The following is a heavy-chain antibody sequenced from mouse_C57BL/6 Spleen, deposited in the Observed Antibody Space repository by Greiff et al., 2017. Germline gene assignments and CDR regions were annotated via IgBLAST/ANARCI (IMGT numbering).Heavy chain of an antibody. J-gene: IGHJ3*01. CDR3: ARGGFTTDPFAY. V-gene: IGHV3-1*01. CDR1: GYSITSGYD. CDR2: ISYSGST. Sequence: EVQLQESGPGMVKPSQSLSLTCTVTGYSITSGYDWHWIRHFPGNKLEWMGYISYSGSTNYNPALKSRISITHDTSKNHFFLKLNAVTTEDTATYYCARGGFTTDPFAYWGQVTLVTVSA. D-gene: IGHD1-1*01.